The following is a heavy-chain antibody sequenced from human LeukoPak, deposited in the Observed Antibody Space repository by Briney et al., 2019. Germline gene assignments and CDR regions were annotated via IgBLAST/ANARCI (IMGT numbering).Heavy chain of an antibody. Sequence: GSLRLSCAASGFLFSSFEVNWVRQAPGKGLEWVSYISSSGITIYYADSVKGRFTISRDNAKNSLNLQMNSLRAEDTAVYYCAREMGGYPFDYWGQGTLVTVSS. D-gene: IGHD5-12*01. CDR2: ISSSGITI. V-gene: IGHV3-48*03. CDR1: GFLFSSFE. CDR3: AREMGGYPFDY. J-gene: IGHJ4*02.